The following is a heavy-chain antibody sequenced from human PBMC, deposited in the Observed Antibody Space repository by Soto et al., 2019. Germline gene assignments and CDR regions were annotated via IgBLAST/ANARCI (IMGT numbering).Heavy chain of an antibody. CDR1: GFSLSTSGVG. D-gene: IGHD4-17*01. Sequence: SGPTLVNPTQTLTLTCTFSGFSLSTSGVGVGWIRQPPGKALEWLALIYWDDDKRYSPSLKSRLTITKDTSKDQVVLTMTNMDPVDTATYYCAHSPAGMTTVALNWFDPWGQGTLVTVS. J-gene: IGHJ5*02. CDR3: AHSPAGMTTVALNWFDP. CDR2: IYWDDDK. V-gene: IGHV2-5*02.